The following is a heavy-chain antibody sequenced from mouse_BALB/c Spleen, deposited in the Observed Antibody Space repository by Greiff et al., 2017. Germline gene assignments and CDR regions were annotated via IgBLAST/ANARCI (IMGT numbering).Heavy chain of an antibody. CDR1: GFTFRSYT. CDR3: ARCPYYGNFDY. D-gene: IGHD2-10*01. J-gene: IGHJ2*01. CDR2: ISSGGGNT. Sequence: DVKLVESGGGLVKPGGSLKLSCAASGFTFRSYTMSWVRQTPEKRLEWVATISSGGGNTYYPDSVKGRFTISRDNAKNNLYLQMSSLRSEDTALYYCARCPYYGNFDYWGQGTTLTVSS. V-gene: IGHV5-9*03.